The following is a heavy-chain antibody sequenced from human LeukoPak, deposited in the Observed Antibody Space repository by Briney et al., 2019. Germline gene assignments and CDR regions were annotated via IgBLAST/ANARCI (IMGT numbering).Heavy chain of an antibody. CDR1: GFTFSTYS. V-gene: IGHV3-48*01. Sequence: GGSLRLSCAASGFTFSTYSMNWVRQAPGKGLEWVSYISRSNTIYYADSVKGRFTVSRDDAKDSLFLQMNSLRAEDTAVYYCARVGYYDFWSGLIPHTYYMDVWGKGTTVTVSS. J-gene: IGHJ6*03. D-gene: IGHD3-3*01. CDR3: ARVGYYDFWSGLIPHTYYMDV. CDR2: ISRSNTI.